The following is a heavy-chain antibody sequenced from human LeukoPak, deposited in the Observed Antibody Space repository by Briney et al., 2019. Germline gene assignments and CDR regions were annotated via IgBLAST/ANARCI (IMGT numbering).Heavy chain of an antibody. Sequence: GASVKVSCKASGYTFHSYDINWVRQATGQGLEWMAWMNPNSGNTGYAQKFQGRVTITRDISISTAYMELSSLRSEDTAVYYCARSGYSTGWYKAPDAFDFWGQGKVVTVSS. CDR3: ARSGYSTGWYKAPDAFDF. V-gene: IGHV1-8*03. CDR2: MNPNSGNT. J-gene: IGHJ3*01. CDR1: GYTFHSYD. D-gene: IGHD6-19*01.